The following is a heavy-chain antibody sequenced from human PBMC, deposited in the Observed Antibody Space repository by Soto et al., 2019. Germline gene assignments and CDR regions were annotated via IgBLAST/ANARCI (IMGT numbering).Heavy chain of an antibody. Sequence: QVQLVQSGAEVKKPGASVKVSCKASGYTFTSYAMHWVRQAPGQRLEWMGWINAGNGNTKYSQKFQGRVTITRDTSASTAYMELSSLRSEVTAVYYCARDPALNRAPQTQDYWGQGTLVTVSS. V-gene: IGHV1-3*01. CDR3: ARDPALNRAPQTQDY. CDR2: INAGNGNT. J-gene: IGHJ4*02. CDR1: GYTFTSYA.